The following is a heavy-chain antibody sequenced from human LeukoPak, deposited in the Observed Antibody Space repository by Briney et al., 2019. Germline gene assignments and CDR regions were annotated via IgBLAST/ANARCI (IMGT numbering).Heavy chain of an antibody. Sequence: GGSLRLSCVASEFNFSSYGMQWVRQAPGKGLVWVSRIFTDGSTTSYADSVKGRFTISRDNAKNTLYLEMKSLRVEDTAVYYCARELPREVTLDYWGQGTLVTVSP. J-gene: IGHJ4*01. CDR1: EFNFSSYG. D-gene: IGHD2-21*02. CDR3: ARELPREVTLDY. V-gene: IGHV3-74*01. CDR2: IFTDGSTT.